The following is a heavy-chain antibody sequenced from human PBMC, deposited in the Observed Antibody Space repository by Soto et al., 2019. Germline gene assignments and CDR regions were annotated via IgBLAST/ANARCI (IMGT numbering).Heavy chain of an antibody. J-gene: IGHJ3*02. CDR3: AKGDSTTHGDSFDI. CDR2: IYHSGRT. Sequence: QVQLQESGPGLVKPLETLSLTCSVSGGSISFYNWNWIRQSPGKGLEWIGYIYHSGRTNYNPSLKSRVTISVDTSKNQFSLQLSSVTAADTAVYYCAKGDSTTHGDSFDIWGQGTMVTVSP. D-gene: IGHD6-13*01. CDR1: GGSISFYN. V-gene: IGHV4-59*01.